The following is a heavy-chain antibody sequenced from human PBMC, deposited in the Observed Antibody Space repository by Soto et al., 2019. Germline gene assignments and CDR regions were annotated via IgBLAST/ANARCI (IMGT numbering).Heavy chain of an antibody. V-gene: IGHV4-34*01. CDR2: INHSGST. CDR1: GGSFSGYY. Sequence: QVQLQQWGAGLLKPSETLSLTCAVYGGSFSGYYWSWIRQPPGKGLEWIGEINHSGSTNYNPSLKSRVTISVDTSKNQFSLKLSSVTAADTAVYYCARGQVAARPGRWFDPWGQGTLVTVSS. CDR3: ARGQVAARPGRWFDP. J-gene: IGHJ5*02. D-gene: IGHD6-6*01.